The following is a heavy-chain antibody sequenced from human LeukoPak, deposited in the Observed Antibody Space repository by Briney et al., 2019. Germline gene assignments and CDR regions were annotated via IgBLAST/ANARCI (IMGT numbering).Heavy chain of an antibody. CDR3: AKGRDKYQLLSKNWFDP. V-gene: IGHV3-9*01. CDR2: ISWNSGSI. Sequence: TGGSLRLSCAASGFTFDDNTMHWVRQAPGKGLEWVSGISWNSGSIGYAVYVKGRFTISRDNAKNSLYLQMNSLRAEDTALYYCAKGRDKYQLLSKNWFDPWGQGTLVTVSS. J-gene: IGHJ5*02. D-gene: IGHD2-2*01. CDR1: GFTFDDNT.